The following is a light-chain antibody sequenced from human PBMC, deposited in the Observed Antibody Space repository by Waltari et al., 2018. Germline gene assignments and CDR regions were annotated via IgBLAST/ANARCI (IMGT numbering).Light chain of an antibody. J-gene: IGKJ2*01. CDR1: QNLFYSPNNKNY. Sequence: DVVMTQSPDSLAVSLGERATINCKSSQNLFYSPNNKNYFGLDQQKPGQPPKLLIYWASTRESGVPDRFSGSGSGTDFTLTSSSLQAEDVAVYYCQQYYSTPPTFGQGTKLEIK. CDR3: QQYYSTPPT. CDR2: WAS. V-gene: IGKV4-1*01.